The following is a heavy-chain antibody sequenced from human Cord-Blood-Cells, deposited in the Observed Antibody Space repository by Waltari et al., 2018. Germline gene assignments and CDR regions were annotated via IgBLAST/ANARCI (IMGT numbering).Heavy chain of an antibody. J-gene: IGHJ4*02. V-gene: IGHV3-21*01. D-gene: IGHD4-4*01. CDR2: ISSSSSYI. CDR1: GFTFSSYS. CDR3: ARYVYSNYYFDY. Sequence: EVQLVESGGGLVKPGGSLRLSCAASGFTFSSYSMNWVRQAPGKGLEWVSSISSSSSYIYYADSVKGRFTISRDNAKNSLYLQMNSLRAEDTAVYYCARYVYSNYYFDYWGQGTLVTVSS.